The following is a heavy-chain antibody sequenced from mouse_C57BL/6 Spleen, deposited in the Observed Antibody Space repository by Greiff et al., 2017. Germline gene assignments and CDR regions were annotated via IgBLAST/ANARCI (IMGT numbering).Heavy chain of an antibody. J-gene: IGHJ4*01. CDR3: ARWGSLYAMDY. CDR1: GYTFTSYW. CDR2: IDPSDSYT. D-gene: IGHD1-1*02. V-gene: IGHV1-69*01. Sequence: VKLQQPGAELVMPGASVKLSCKASGYTFTSYWMHWVKQRPGQGLEWIGEIDPSDSYTNYNQKFKGKSTLTVDKSSSTAYMQLSSLTSEDSAVYYCARWGSLYAMDYWGQGTSVTVSS.